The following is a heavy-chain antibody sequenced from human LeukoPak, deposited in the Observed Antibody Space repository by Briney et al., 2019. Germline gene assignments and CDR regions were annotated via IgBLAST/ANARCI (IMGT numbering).Heavy chain of an antibody. V-gene: IGHV1-24*01. Sequence: ASVKVSCKVSGYTLTELSMHLVRQAPGKGLEGMGGFYPEDCETIYAQKFQGRVTMTEDTSTDTDYIELSSLRSEDTAVYYCATGPYLFWDYWGQGTLVTVSS. J-gene: IGHJ4*02. D-gene: IGHD3-3*01. CDR1: GYTLTELS. CDR3: ATGPYLFWDY. CDR2: FYPEDCET.